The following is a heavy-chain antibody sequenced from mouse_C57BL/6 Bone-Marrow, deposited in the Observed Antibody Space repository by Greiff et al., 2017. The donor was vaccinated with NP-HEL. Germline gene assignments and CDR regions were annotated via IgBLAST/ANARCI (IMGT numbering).Heavy chain of an antibody. CDR1: GYTFTSYG. CDR3: ARGGVTTVVHYAMDY. CDR2: IYPRSGNT. V-gene: IGHV1-81*01. Sequence: QVQLQQSGAELARPGASVKLSCKASGYTFTSYGISWVKQRTGQGLEWIGEIYPRSGNTYYNEKFKGKATLTADKSSSTAYMELRSLTSEDSAVYFCARGGVTTVVHYAMDYWGQGTSVTVSS. D-gene: IGHD1-1*01. J-gene: IGHJ4*01.